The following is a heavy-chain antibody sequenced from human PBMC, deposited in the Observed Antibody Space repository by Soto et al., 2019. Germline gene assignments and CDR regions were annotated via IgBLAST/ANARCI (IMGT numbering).Heavy chain of an antibody. J-gene: IGHJ6*02. Sequence: EVQLVESGGGLVKPGGSLRLSCAASGFTFSYYSMNWVRQAPGKGREWVSSIDSSSSYIYYVDSVQGRFTISRDNAKNSLYLQMNSLRAEDTAVYYCARGLHRYASGSYYGMDVWGQGTTVTVSS. CDR3: ARGLHRYASGSYYGMDV. V-gene: IGHV3-21*01. CDR1: GFTFSYYS. D-gene: IGHD3-10*01. CDR2: IDSSSSYI.